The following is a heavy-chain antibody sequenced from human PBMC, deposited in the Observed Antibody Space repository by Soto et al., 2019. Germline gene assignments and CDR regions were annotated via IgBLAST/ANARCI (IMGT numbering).Heavy chain of an antibody. CDR3: ARKNTYYYDSSGRMDV. CDR2: ISSSSSTI. V-gene: IGHV3-48*02. J-gene: IGHJ6*02. CDR1: GFTFSSYA. D-gene: IGHD3-22*01. Sequence: GGSLSLSCAASGFTFSSYAMRWVRQAPGKGLEWVSYISSSSSTIYYADSVKGRFTISRDNAKNSLYLQMNSLRDEDTAVYYCARKNTYYYDSSGRMDVWGQGTTVTVSS.